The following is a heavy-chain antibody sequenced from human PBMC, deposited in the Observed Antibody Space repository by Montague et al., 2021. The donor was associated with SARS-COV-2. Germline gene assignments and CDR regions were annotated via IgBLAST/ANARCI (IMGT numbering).Heavy chain of an antibody. CDR1: GGSISSDSYY. Sequence: TLSLTCTVSGGSISSDSYYWSWIRQPAGKGLEWIGRVYTTGSTNYNPSLKSRVTISGDTSRNQLSLRLTSVTAADTAMYYCARAVIYGGFALAYVDFWGQGVLVTVSS. D-gene: IGHD5-12*01. CDR3: ARAVIYGGFALAYVDF. V-gene: IGHV4-61*02. J-gene: IGHJ4*02. CDR2: VYTTGST.